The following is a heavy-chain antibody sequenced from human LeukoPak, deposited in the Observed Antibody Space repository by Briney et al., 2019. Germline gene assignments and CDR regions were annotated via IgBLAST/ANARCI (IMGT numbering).Heavy chain of an antibody. Sequence: PSETLSLTCTVSGYSISSGYYWGWIRQPPGKGLEWIGSIYHRGSTYYNPSLKSRVTISVDTSKNQFSLKLSSVTAADTAVYYCARVLAGAFDIWGQGTMVTVSS. CDR3: ARVLAGAFDI. V-gene: IGHV4-38-2*02. J-gene: IGHJ3*02. CDR2: IYHRGST. D-gene: IGHD3-10*01. CDR1: GYSISSGYY.